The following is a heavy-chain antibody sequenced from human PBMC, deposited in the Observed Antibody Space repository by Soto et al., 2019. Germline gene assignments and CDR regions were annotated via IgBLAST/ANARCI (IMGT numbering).Heavy chain of an antibody. CDR1: VGTFSSYA. J-gene: IGHJ4*01. V-gene: IGHV1-69*13. CDR3: ARSGSGSPTSPRRFDD. D-gene: IGHD6-19*01. CDR2: IIPIFGTA. Sequence: GXSGKVSCNGSVGTFSSYAIGLVRQAPGQGLEWMGGIIPIFGTANYAQKFQGRVTITADESTSTAYMELSSLRSEDTAVYYCARSGSGSPTSPRRFDDWGHGTLVTVSS.